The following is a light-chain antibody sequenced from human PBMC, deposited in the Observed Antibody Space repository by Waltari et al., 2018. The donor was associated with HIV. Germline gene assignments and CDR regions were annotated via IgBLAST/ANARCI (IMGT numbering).Light chain of an antibody. CDR2: DAS. V-gene: IGKV3-11*01. Sequence: EIVLTQSPATLSLSPGDRATLSCRASQSVSSYLAWYQQKPGQAPRLLIYDASNRDTGIPARFSGSGSGTDFTLTIRSLEPEDFAVYYCQQRSTWPRALTFGGGTKVQIK. CDR3: QQRSTWPRALT. CDR1: QSVSSY. J-gene: IGKJ4*01.